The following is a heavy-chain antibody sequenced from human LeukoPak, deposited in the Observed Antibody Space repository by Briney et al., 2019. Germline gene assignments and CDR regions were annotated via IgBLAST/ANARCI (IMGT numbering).Heavy chain of an antibody. CDR2: IWYDGSNK. Sequence: PGGSLRLSCAASGFTFSSYGMHWVRQAPGKGLEWVAVIWYDGSNKYYADSVKGRFTISRDNSKNPLYLQMNSLRAEDTAVYYCASQIVGATFDYWGQGTLVTVSS. J-gene: IGHJ4*02. CDR1: GFTFSSYG. D-gene: IGHD1-26*01. CDR3: ASQIVGATFDY. V-gene: IGHV3-33*01.